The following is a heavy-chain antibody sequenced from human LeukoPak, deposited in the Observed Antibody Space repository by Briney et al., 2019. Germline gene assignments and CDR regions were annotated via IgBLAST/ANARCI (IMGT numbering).Heavy chain of an antibody. CDR1: GFTFSSYA. J-gene: IGHJ6*02. CDR2: ISGSGGST. Sequence: PGGSLRLSCAASGFTFSSYAMSWVRQAPGKGLEWVSAISGSGGSTYYADSVKGRFTISRDNSKNTLYLQMNSLRAEDTAVYYCANPPPKWLRLGYYYYGMDAWGQGITATVSS. D-gene: IGHD5-12*01. V-gene: IGHV3-23*01. CDR3: ANPPPKWLRLGYYYYGMDA.